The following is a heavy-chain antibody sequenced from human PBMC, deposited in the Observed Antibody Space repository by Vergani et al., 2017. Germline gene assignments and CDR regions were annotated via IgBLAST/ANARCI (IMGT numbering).Heavy chain of an antibody. CDR1: GDSVSSNSAA. D-gene: IGHD6-6*01. V-gene: IGHV6-1*01. J-gene: IGHJ6*03. CDR2: TYYRSKWYN. CDR3: GRERTSYSSSSGGYYYYYMDV. Sequence: QVQLQQSGPGLVKPSQTLSLTCAISGDSVSSNSAAWNWIRQSPSRGLEWLGRTYYRSKWYNDYAVSVKSRITINPDTSKNQFSLQLNSVTHEDTAVYYCGRERTSYSSSSGGYYYYYMDVWGKGTTVTVSS.